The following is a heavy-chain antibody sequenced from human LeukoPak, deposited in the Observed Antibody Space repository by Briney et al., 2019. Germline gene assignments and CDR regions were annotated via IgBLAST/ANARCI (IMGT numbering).Heavy chain of an antibody. CDR3: ARDFWSGYYEGGLDP. J-gene: IGHJ5*02. V-gene: IGHV3-74*01. CDR2: INSDGGTT. CDR1: GFTFSSYW. Sequence: GGSLRLSCAASGFTFSSYWMSWVRQAPGKGLVWVSRINSDGGTTSYADSVKGRFTISRDNAKNTLYLQMNSLRAEDTAVYYCARDFWSGYYEGGLDPWGQGTLVTVSS. D-gene: IGHD3-3*01.